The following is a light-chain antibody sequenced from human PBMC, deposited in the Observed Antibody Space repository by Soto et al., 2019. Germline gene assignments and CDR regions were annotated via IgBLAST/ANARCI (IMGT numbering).Light chain of an antibody. CDR2: YDS. CDR3: QVWDSSSDHWV. CDR1: NIGRKS. V-gene: IGLV3-21*04. J-gene: IGLJ3*02. Sequence: SYELTQPPSVSVAPGKTARITCGGNNIGRKSVHWYQQKPGQAPVLVIYYDSDRPSGIPERFSGCNSGNTATLTISRVEAGDEADYYCQVWDSSSDHWVFGGGTKVTVL.